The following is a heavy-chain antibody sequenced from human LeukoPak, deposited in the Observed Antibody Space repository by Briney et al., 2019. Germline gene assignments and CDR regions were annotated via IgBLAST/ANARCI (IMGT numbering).Heavy chain of an antibody. V-gene: IGHV4-59*08. CDR1: GDSINRHY. CDR2: ISYRGTT. CDR3: ATNAGPAALDAIDI. Sequence: SETLSLTCTVSGDSINRHYWRWIRQTPGKGAEWIGYISYRGTTNYDPSLKSRVTISIDTSNNQFSLRLSSVTAADTAVYYCATNAGPAALDAIDIWGQGTIVTVSS. J-gene: IGHJ3*02. D-gene: IGHD2-2*01.